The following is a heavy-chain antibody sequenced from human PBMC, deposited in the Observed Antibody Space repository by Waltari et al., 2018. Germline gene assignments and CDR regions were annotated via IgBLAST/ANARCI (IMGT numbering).Heavy chain of an antibody. J-gene: IGHJ5*02. CDR2: IRYDGSNK. CDR1: GFTFRRYC. D-gene: IGHD3-10*01. CDR3: AKRAMVRGVIIRNNWFDP. Sequence: QVQLVESGGGVVQPGGSLRLSCPAYGFTFRRYCMHWVLQAPGNGLEWVAFIRYDGSNKYYADSVKGRFTISRDNSKNTLYLQMNSLRAEDTAVYYCAKRAMVRGVIIRNNWFDPWGQGTLVTVSS. V-gene: IGHV3-30*02.